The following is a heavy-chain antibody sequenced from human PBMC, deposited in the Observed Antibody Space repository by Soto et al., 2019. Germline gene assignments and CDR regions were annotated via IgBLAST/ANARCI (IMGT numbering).Heavy chain of an antibody. Sequence: SETLSLTCTVSGVSISSGGYYWSWIRQHPGKGLEWIGYIYYSGSTYYNPSLKSRVTISVDTSKNQFSLKLSSVTAADTAVYYCARGTASGSGELYADVYYFDYWGQGTLVTVSS. V-gene: IGHV4-31*03. CDR2: IYYSGST. J-gene: IGHJ4*02. D-gene: IGHD3-10*01. CDR3: ARGTASGSGELYADVYYFDY. CDR1: GVSISSGGYY.